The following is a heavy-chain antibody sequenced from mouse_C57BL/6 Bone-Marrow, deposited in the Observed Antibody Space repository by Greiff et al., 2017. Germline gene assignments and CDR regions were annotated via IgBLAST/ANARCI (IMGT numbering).Heavy chain of an antibody. Sequence: QVQLQQPGAELVRPGTSVKLSCKASGYTFTSYWMHWVKQRPGQGLEWIGVIDPSDSYTNYNQKFKGKATLTVDTSSSTAYMQLSSLTSEDSAVYYGAIYYGNPYFDDGGQGATLTVSS. D-gene: IGHD2-1*01. CDR1: GYTFTSYW. V-gene: IGHV1-59*01. CDR2: IDPSDSYT. CDR3: AIYYGNPYFDD. J-gene: IGHJ2*01.